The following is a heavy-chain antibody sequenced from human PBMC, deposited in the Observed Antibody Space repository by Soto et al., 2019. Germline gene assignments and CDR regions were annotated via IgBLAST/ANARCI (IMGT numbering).Heavy chain of an antibody. CDR3: ARRGEWLPTLDY. Sequence: EVQLVESGGGLVQPGGSLRLSCAASGFSFSIYEMNWVRQAPGKGLEWVSYISSSGSPIYYADSVKGRFTISRDNAKNSLYLQLNSLSAEDTAVYYCARRGEWLPTLDYWGQGTLVTVSS. CDR2: ISSSGSPI. V-gene: IGHV3-48*03. D-gene: IGHD3-3*01. CDR1: GFSFSIYE. J-gene: IGHJ4*02.